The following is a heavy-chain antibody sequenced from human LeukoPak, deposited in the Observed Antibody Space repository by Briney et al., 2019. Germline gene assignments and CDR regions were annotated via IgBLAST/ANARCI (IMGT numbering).Heavy chain of an antibody. D-gene: IGHD4-11*01. CDR2: INGDGRNI. J-gene: IGHJ4*02. CDR1: GFTFSSYW. Sequence: GGSLRLSCVASGFTFSSYWMHWVRQDPRKGLVWVSRINGDGRNINYADSVRGRFTISRDNARNSLYLQMNSLRAEDTAVYYCARERWDYSIDYWGQGTLVTVSS. V-gene: IGHV3-74*01. CDR3: ARERWDYSIDY.